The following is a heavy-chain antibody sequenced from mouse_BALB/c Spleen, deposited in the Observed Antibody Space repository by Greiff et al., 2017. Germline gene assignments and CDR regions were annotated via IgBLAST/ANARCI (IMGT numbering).Heavy chain of an antibody. CDR2: IWAGGST. D-gene: IGHD2-3*01. Sequence: VQVVESGPGLVAPSQSLSITCTVSGFSLTSYCVHWVRQPPGKGLEWLGVIWAGGSTNYNSALMSRLSISKDNSKSQVFLKMNSLQTDDTAMYYCASYDGYYWGQGTTLTVSS. CDR3: ASYDGYY. CDR1: GFSLTSYC. V-gene: IGHV2-9*02. J-gene: IGHJ2*01.